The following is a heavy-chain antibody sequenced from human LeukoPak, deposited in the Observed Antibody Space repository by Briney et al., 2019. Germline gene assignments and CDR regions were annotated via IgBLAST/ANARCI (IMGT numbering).Heavy chain of an antibody. J-gene: IGHJ5*02. Sequence: GGSLRLSCAASGFTFSSYAMSWVRQAPGKGLEWVSAISGSGGSTYYADSVKGRFTIARDNSKNTLYLQMNSLRAEDTAVYYCAKGTSIAVAGSYNWFDPWGQGTLVTVSS. CDR3: AKGTSIAVAGSYNWFDP. D-gene: IGHD6-19*01. CDR1: GFTFSSYA. V-gene: IGHV3-23*01. CDR2: ISGSGGST.